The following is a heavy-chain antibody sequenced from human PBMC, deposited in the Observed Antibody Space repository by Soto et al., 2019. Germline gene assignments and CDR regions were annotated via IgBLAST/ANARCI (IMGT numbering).Heavy chain of an antibody. Sequence: QVQLVESGGGVVQPGRSLRLSCSASGFTFSNFERYWVGQPPGKGLEWGSFISFDGSNQYYAGSVKGRFTVSRDNSKNTLFLLMNSLRPEDTAVYFCARRTGTAPRFDYWGQGTLVTVSS. CDR2: ISFDGSNQ. D-gene: IGHD1-7*01. CDR1: GFTFSNFE. CDR3: ARRTGTAPRFDY. V-gene: IGHV3-30-3*01. J-gene: IGHJ4*02.